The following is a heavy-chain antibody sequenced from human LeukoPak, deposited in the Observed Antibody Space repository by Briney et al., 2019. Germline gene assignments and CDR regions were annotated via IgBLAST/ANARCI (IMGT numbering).Heavy chain of an antibody. J-gene: IGHJ4*02. CDR2: VGGAGGDT. Sequence: GESLRLSCAASGFTFNSYTMSWVRLAPGKGLEWVSSVGGAGGDTWYADSVKGRFTISRDNSKNTLYLQMNSLRAEDTAVYYCAKDGTGILGDYWGQGTLVTVSS. CDR3: AKDGTGILGDY. CDR1: GFTFNSYT. V-gene: IGHV3-23*01. D-gene: IGHD6-13*01.